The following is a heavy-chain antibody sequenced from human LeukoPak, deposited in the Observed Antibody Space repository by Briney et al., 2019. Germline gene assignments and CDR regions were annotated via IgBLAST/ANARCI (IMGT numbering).Heavy chain of an antibody. Sequence: KPSETLSLTCTVSGGSISSYSWNWIRQPAGKGLEWIGRIYSSGTTTYNPSLKSRVIMSVDTSKSQFSLKLSSVTAADTAVYYCARVARYDIGWHGVWDYWGQGTLVTVSS. V-gene: IGHV4-4*07. J-gene: IGHJ4*02. CDR3: ARVARYDIGWHGVWDY. CDR2: IYSSGTT. D-gene: IGHD3-16*01. CDR1: GGSISSYS.